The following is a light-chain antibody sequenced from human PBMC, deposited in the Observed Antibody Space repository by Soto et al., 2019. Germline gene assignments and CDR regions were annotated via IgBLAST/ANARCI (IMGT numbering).Light chain of an antibody. CDR3: QEYGSPLT. CDR2: NTS. J-gene: IGKJ4*01. V-gene: IGKV3-20*01. CDR1: QSFGSTY. Sequence: EIVLTQSPGTLSLSPGERATLSCRASQSFGSTYLAWYQQKPGQAPRLLIYNTSSRAADVPDRFSGSGSGTDFTLTISRLEPEDFAMYYCQEYGSPLTFGGGTKVEIK.